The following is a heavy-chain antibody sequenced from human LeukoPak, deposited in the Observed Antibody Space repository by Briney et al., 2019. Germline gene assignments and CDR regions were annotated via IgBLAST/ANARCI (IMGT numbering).Heavy chain of an antibody. V-gene: IGHV4-59*01. CDR1: GGSISRYY. J-gene: IGHJ6*03. CDR2: IYYSGST. Sequence: SETLSLTCTVSGGSISRYYWSWIRQPPGKGLEWIGYIYYSGSTNYNPSLKSRVTISVDTSKNQFSLKLSSVAAADTAVYYCAREGLTSAGNYYYYYMDVWGKGTTVTVSS. CDR3: AREGLTSAGNYYYYYMDV.